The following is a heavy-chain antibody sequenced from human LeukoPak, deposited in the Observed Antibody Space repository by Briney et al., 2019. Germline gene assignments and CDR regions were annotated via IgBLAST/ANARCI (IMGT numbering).Heavy chain of an antibody. CDR1: GFTFSSSW. CDR3: ATDLAGLFDY. Sequence: PGGSLRLSCAASGFTFSSSWMHWVRQAPGEGLVWVSRTNPDGTTTSYADSVKGRFTISRDNARNTLFLQMNSLGVDDTAVYYCATDLAGLFDYWGRGTLVSVSS. V-gene: IGHV3-74*01. J-gene: IGHJ4*02. CDR2: TNPDGTTT.